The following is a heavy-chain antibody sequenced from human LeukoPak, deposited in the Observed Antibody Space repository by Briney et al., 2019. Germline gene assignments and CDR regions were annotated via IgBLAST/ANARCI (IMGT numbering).Heavy chain of an antibody. CDR1: GFTFSSYA. Sequence: PGGSLRLSCAASGFTFSSYAMSWVRQAPGKGLEWVSAISGSGGSTYYADSVKGRFTISRDNSKNTLYLQMNSLRAEDTAVYYCAKDLAPPVRFTMIVVAYRGSDYWGQGTLVTVSS. V-gene: IGHV3-23*01. D-gene: IGHD3-22*01. CDR2: ISGSGGST. CDR3: AKDLAPPVRFTMIVVAYRGSDY. J-gene: IGHJ4*02.